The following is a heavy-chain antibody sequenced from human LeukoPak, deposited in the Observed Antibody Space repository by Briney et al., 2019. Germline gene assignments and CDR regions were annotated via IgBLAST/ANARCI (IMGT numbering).Heavy chain of an antibody. V-gene: IGHV1-2*02. CDR3: ARDGRYSYGGPGYYFDY. CDR1: GYTFTGYY. D-gene: IGHD5-18*01. J-gene: IGHJ4*02. CDR2: INPNSGGT. Sequence: ASVKVSCKASGYTFTGYYMHWVRQAPGQGLEWMGWINPNSGGTNYAQKFQGRVTMTRDTSISTAYMELSRLRSDDTAVYYCARDGRYSYGGPGYYFDYWGQGTLVTVSS.